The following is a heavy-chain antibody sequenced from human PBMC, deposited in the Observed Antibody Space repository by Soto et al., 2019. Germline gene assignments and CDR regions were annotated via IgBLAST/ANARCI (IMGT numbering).Heavy chain of an antibody. Sequence: SETLSLTCTVSGGAINSYYWTWIRQPAGKGLEWIGRIYSSGSTKYNPSLQSRVTMSLDTSKNQFSLRLPSVTAADTAVYYCARGQRFSDWFDPWGQGTLVTVSS. J-gene: IGHJ5*02. D-gene: IGHD3-3*01. V-gene: IGHV4-4*07. CDR3: ARGQRFSDWFDP. CDR1: GGAINSYY. CDR2: IYSSGST.